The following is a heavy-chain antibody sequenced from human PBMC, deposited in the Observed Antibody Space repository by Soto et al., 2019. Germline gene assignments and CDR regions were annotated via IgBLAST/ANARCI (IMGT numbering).Heavy chain of an antibody. Sequence: QVQLVQSGAEVKKPGSSVKVSCKASGGTFSSYAISWVRQAPGQGLEWMGGIIPIFGTANYAQKFQGRVTITADKSTSTAYKELSSLRSEDTAVYYCARHYYDSSGYYYWFDPWGQGTLVTVSS. V-gene: IGHV1-69*06. CDR2: IIPIFGTA. J-gene: IGHJ5*02. CDR1: GGTFSSYA. CDR3: ARHYYDSSGYYYWFDP. D-gene: IGHD3-22*01.